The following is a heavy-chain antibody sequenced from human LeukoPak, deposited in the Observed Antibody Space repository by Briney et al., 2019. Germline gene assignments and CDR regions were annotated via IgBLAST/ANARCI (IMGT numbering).Heavy chain of an antibody. CDR2: IKTKTDGGTT. CDR3: ATERFRYYDSSGPYLGYSDH. D-gene: IGHD3-22*01. V-gene: IGHV3-15*01. Sequence: GGSLRLSCAASGFTFSNAWMSWVRQATGKGLEWVGRIKTKTDGGTTDYAAPVKGRFTISRDDSKNTLYLQMNSLKTEDTAVYYCATERFRYYDSSGPYLGYSDHWGQGTLVTVSS. CDR1: GFTFSNAW. J-gene: IGHJ4*02.